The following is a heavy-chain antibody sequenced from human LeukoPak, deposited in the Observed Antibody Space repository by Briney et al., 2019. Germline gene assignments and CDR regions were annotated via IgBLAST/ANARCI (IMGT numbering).Heavy chain of an antibody. CDR2: ISGSGGST. CDR3: AKEIYGDSTGGRFQH. CDR1: GFTFSSYA. J-gene: IGHJ1*01. Sequence: GGSLRLSCAASGFTFSSYAMSWVRQAPGKGLEWASVISGSGGSTYYADSVKGRFTISRDNSKNTLYLQMNSLRAEDTAVYYCAKEIYGDSTGGRFQHWGQGTLVTVSS. D-gene: IGHD4-17*01. V-gene: IGHV3-23*01.